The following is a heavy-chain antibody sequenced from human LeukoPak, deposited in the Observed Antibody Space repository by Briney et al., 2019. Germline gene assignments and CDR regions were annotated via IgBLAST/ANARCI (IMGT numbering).Heavy chain of an antibody. CDR1: GVPISSGVYY. D-gene: IGHD2-2*01. CDR2: IYYRGST. Sequence: PSDTLSLTRTVSGVPISSGVYYWSWIRHHPGKGLQWIGFIYYRGSTYYNPSLKSRVTISVDTSKNQFSLMLRSVTAADTGVYYCARGARSVVPAAILGRGDAFDIWGQGTMVTVSS. V-gene: IGHV4-31*03. J-gene: IGHJ3*02. CDR3: ARGARSVVPAAILGRGDAFDI.